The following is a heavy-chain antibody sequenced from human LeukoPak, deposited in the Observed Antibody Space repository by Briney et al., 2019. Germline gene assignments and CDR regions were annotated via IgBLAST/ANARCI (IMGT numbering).Heavy chain of an antibody. V-gene: IGHV3-53*01. D-gene: IGHD3-10*01. J-gene: IGHJ4*02. CDR1: GFTFSSYS. Sequence: GGSLRLSCAASGFTFSSYSMNWVRQAPGKGLEWVSVIYSGGSTYYADSVKGRFTISRDNSKSTLYIQMNSLRAEDTAVYYCARAKPKNMVRGLIMRRESRYYFDYWGQGALVTVSS. CDR2: IYSGGST. CDR3: ARAKPKNMVRGLIMRRESRYYFDY.